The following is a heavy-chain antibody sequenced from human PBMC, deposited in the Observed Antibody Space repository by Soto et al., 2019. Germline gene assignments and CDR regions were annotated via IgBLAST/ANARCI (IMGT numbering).Heavy chain of an antibody. Sequence: PXGSLRLSCTASGFAFRSHAMQWVRQAPGKGLEWVAVISSDGATKYVADSLKGRFTISRDNFESTMSLQMNNLRPEDTALYYCARSSVHIAAAGRLDLWGPGTLVTVSS. CDR1: GFAFRSHA. J-gene: IGHJ5*02. CDR2: ISSDGATK. CDR3: ARSSVHIAAAGRLDL. D-gene: IGHD6-13*01. V-gene: IGHV3-30*14.